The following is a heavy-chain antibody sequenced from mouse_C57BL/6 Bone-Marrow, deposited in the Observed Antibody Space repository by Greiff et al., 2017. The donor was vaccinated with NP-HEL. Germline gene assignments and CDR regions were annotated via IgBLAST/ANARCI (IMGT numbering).Heavy chain of an antibody. J-gene: IGHJ1*03. V-gene: IGHV1-50*01. D-gene: IGHD1-1*01. CDR3: AVYGSSSFNV. CDR2: IDPSDSYY. CDR1: GYTFTSYW. Sequence: QVQLQQPGAELVKPGASVKLSCKASGYTFTSYWMQWVKQRPGQGLEWIGEIDPSDSYYNYNQKFKGKATLTVYTSSSTAYMQLSSLTSEDSAVYCCAVYGSSSFNVWGTGTTVTVSS.